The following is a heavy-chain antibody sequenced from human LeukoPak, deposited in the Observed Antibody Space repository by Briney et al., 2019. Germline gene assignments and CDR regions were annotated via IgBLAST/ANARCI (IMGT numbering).Heavy chain of an antibody. J-gene: IGHJ4*02. CDR1: GGSISGYF. CDR2: IYSSGST. D-gene: IGHD3-10*01. Sequence: SETLSLTCNVSGGSISGYFWNWIRQPAGKGLEWIGRIYSSGSTNYNPSLKSRVTISVDTSKNQFSLNLSSVTAADTAVYYCARGYYGSGSYYTAVDYWGQGTLVTVSS. CDR3: ARGYYGSGSYYTAVDY. V-gene: IGHV4-4*07.